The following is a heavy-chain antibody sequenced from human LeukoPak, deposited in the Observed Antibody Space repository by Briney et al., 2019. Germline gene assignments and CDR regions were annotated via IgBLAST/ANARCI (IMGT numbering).Heavy chain of an antibody. CDR1: GFTFSAYW. Sequence: PGGSLRLSCAASGFTFSAYWMTWVRQAPGKGLEWVANIMQDGSEKYYVDSVKGRFTISKDNAKNSLYLQMNSLRAEDTAVYYCAKDRVGAGGAFDIWGQGTMVTVSS. CDR3: AKDRVGAGGAFDI. J-gene: IGHJ3*02. D-gene: IGHD3-16*01. V-gene: IGHV3-7*01. CDR2: IMQDGSEK.